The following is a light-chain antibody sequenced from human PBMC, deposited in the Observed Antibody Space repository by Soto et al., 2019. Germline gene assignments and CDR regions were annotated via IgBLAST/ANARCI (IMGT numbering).Light chain of an antibody. J-gene: IGKJ4*01. CDR2: GAS. CDR3: QQYNSWPPLT. V-gene: IGKV3-15*01. CDR1: QSVSSN. Sequence: EIVMTQSPATLSVSPGERATLSCRASQSVSSNLAWYQQKPGQAPRLLIYGASTRATGIPARFSGSGCGTEFTLTISSLQSEDLAFYYCQQYNSWPPLTFGGGTKVEIK.